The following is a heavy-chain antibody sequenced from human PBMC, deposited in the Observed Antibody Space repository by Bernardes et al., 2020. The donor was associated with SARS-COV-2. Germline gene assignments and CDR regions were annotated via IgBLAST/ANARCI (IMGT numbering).Heavy chain of an antibody. CDR1: GFSLSTSGVG. J-gene: IGHJ6*02. V-gene: IGHV2-5*02. CDR3: VHQGWYSSSWNGMDV. D-gene: IGHD6-13*01. Sequence: SGPTLVKPTQTLTLTCTFSGFSLSTSGVGVGWVRQPPGKALEWPGLIYWDDDKLYSPSLKRRLTITKDTSKNQVVLRMTDMDPVDTARYYCVHQGWYSSSWNGMDVWGQGTTVTVSS. CDR2: IYWDDDK.